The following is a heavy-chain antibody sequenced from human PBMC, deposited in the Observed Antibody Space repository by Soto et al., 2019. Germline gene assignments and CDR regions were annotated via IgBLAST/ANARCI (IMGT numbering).Heavy chain of an antibody. V-gene: IGHV4-39*01. CDR2: IYYSGST. D-gene: IGHD2-2*01. J-gene: IGHJ5*02. CDR1: GRCISTSSYY. CDR3: ASLNVCSTSCSVGGLGP. Sequence: SETRSLTCTGCGRCISTSSYYWGRTTQPPGKGLEWIGSIYYSGSTYYIPSLMSRVTISVDRSKTQFSLMLSSVTAAGTAVSYCASLNVCSTSCSVGGLGPWGQGTLVTVSS.